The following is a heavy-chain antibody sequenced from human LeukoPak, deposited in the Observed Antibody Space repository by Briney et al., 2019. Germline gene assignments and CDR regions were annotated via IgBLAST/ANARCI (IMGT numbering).Heavy chain of an antibody. CDR3: ARDPCHWLPLYYFDY. J-gene: IGHJ4*02. CDR1: GFSFSSYA. Sequence: PGRSLRLSCAASGFSFSSYAIHWVRQAPGKGLEWVAVLSYDGSNKYDADSVKGRFTISRDNSKNTLYLQMNSLRAEDTAMYYCARDPCHWLPLYYFDYWGQGTLVTVSS. D-gene: IGHD3-9*01. V-gene: IGHV3-30-3*01. CDR2: LSYDGSNK.